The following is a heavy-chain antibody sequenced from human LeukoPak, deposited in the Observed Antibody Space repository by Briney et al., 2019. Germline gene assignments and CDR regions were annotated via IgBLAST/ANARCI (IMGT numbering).Heavy chain of an antibody. D-gene: IGHD6-19*01. J-gene: IGHJ5*02. CDR1: GYTFTGYY. Sequence: GASVKVSCKASGYTFTGYYMHWVRQAPGQGLEWMGWINPNSGGTNYAQKFQGRVTMTRDTSISTAYMELSRLRSDDTAVYYCASTLGSGRMYNWFDPWGQGTLVTVSS. CDR2: INPNSGGT. CDR3: ASTLGSGRMYNWFDP. V-gene: IGHV1-2*02.